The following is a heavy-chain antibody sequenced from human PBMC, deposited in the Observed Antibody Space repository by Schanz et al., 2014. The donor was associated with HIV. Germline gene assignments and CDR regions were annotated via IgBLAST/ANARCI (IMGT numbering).Heavy chain of an antibody. CDR1: GFTFSSYS. J-gene: IGHJ4*02. V-gene: IGHV3-21*01. Sequence: EVQLVESGGGLVKPGGSLRLSCAASGFTFSSYSMNWVRQAPGKGLEWVSSISSSSSYIYYADSVKGRFTISRDNARNSLYLQMNSLRAEDTAVYYCAREAVRFFGYWGQGTLVTVSS. CDR3: AREAVRFFGY. CDR2: ISSSSSYI. D-gene: IGHD6-6*01.